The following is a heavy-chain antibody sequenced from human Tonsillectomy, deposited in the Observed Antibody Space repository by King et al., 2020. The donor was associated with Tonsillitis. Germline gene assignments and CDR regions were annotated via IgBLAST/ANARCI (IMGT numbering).Heavy chain of an antibody. CDR3: ARTYSSSWYSDY. J-gene: IGHJ4*02. CDR2: IFSNDEK. D-gene: IGHD6-13*01. CDR1: GFSLSNARMG. Sequence: QITLKESGPVLVKPTETLTLTCTVSGFSLSNARMGVSWIRQPPGKALEWLAHIFSNDEKSYSTSLKSRLTISKDTSKSQVVLTMTNMDPVDTATYYCARTYSSSWYSDYWGQGTLVTVSS. V-gene: IGHV2-26*01.